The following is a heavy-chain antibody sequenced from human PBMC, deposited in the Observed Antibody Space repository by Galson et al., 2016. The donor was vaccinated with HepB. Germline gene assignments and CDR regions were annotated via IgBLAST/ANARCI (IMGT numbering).Heavy chain of an antibody. D-gene: IGHD3-10*01. Sequence: LSLTCGVYNGSFSGYLWSWIRQSPGTGLEWIGEINDGGTTNYNPSLKSRVAISEDTSKSQFSLSLSSVTAADTAVYYCARRPRYYFGSGNSPRYVFDMWGQGTMVTVSS. V-gene: IGHV4-34*01. CDR2: INDGGTT. CDR1: NGSFSGYL. J-gene: IGHJ3*02. CDR3: ARRPRYYFGSGNSPRYVFDM.